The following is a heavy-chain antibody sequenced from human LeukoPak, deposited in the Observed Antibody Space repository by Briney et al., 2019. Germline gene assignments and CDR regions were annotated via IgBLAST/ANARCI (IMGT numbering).Heavy chain of an antibody. CDR2: ISYDGSNK. Sequence: GRSLRLSCAASGFTFSSYAMHWVRQAPGKGLEWVAVISYDGSNKYYADSVKGRFTISRDNSKNTLYLQMNSLRAEDTAVYYCTRDPRRANPRPLGYFDYWGQGTLVTVSS. CDR3: TRDPRRANPRPLGYFDY. V-gene: IGHV3-30*04. D-gene: IGHD3-16*01. J-gene: IGHJ4*02. CDR1: GFTFSSYA.